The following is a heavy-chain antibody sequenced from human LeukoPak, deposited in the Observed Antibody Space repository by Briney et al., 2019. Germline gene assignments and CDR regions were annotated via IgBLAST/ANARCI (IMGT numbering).Heavy chain of an antibody. D-gene: IGHD3-22*01. J-gene: IGHJ4*02. CDR1: GGSISSGDDY. V-gene: IGHV4-39*07. Sequence: SETLSLTCTVSGGSISSGDDYWSWIRQPPGKGLEWIGSIYHSGSTYYNPSLKSRVTISVDTSKNQFSLKLSSVTAADTAVYYCARETRPSGITMIVVAYFDYWGQGTLVTVSS. CDR3: ARETRPSGITMIVVAYFDY. CDR2: IYHSGST.